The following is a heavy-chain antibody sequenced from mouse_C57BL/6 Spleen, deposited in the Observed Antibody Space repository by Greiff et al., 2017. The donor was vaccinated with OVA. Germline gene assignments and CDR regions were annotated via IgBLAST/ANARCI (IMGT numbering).Heavy chain of an antibody. J-gene: IGHJ4*01. Sequence: QVQLKQPGAELVKPGASVKLSCKASGYTFTSYWMHWVKQRPGRGLEWIGRIDPNSGGTKYNEKFKSKATLTVDKPSSTAYMQLSSLTSEDSAVYYCARDYDYDEGYYAMDYWGQGTSVTVSS. CDR3: ARDYDYDEGYYAMDY. D-gene: IGHD2-4*01. CDR1: GYTFTSYW. CDR2: IDPNSGGT. V-gene: IGHV1-72*01.